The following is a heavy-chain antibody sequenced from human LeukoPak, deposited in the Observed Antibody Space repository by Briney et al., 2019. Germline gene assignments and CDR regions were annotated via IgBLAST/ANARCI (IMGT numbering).Heavy chain of an antibody. CDR2: IYSGGST. Sequence: PGGSLRLSCGASGFTVSSNYMSWARQAPGEGLEWVSVIYSGGSTYYADSVKGRFTISRDNSKNTLYLQMNSLRAEDTAVYYCARVRKPSWDFDYWGQGTLVTVSS. CDR3: ARVRKPSWDFDY. J-gene: IGHJ4*02. D-gene: IGHD7-27*01. CDR1: GFTVSSNY. V-gene: IGHV3-66*01.